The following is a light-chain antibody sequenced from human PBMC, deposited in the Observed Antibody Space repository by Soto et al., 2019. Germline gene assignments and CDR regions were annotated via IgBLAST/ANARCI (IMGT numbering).Light chain of an antibody. V-gene: IGKV1-39*01. CDR2: AAS. CDR1: QTISTY. J-gene: IGKJ2*01. Sequence: DIQMTQSPSALSASVGDRVTITCLASQTISTYLNWYQQKPGKAPKLLIYAASTLQSGVPSRFSGSGSGTDFTLTINSLQPEDFATYYCQQSHGIPYTFGQGTQLEIK. CDR3: QQSHGIPYT.